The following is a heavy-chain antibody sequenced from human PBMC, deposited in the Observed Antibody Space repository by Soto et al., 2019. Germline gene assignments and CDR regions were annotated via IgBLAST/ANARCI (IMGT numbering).Heavy chain of an antibody. V-gene: IGHV3-23*01. CDR1: GFTFSSYA. CDR3: AKRVGLVTLREYQLLCFDY. CDR2: ISGSGGST. D-gene: IGHD2-2*01. Sequence: GGSLRLSCAASGFTFSSYAMSWVRQAPGKGLEWVSAISGSGGSTYYADSVKGRFTISRDNSKNTLYLQMNSLRAEDTAVYYCAKRVGLVTLREYQLLCFDYWGQGTLVTVSS. J-gene: IGHJ4*02.